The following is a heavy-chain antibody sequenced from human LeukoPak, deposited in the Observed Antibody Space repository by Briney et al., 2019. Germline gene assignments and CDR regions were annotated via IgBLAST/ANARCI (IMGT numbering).Heavy chain of an antibody. D-gene: IGHD7-27*01. J-gene: IGHJ6*03. Sequence: GASVKVSCKASGYTFTGYYMHWVRQAPGQGLEWMGWINPNSGGTNYAQKFQGWVTMTRDTSISTAYMELSRLRSDDTAVYYCARGPWSGVGYYYYMDVWGKGTTVTVSS. CDR2: INPNSGGT. CDR3: ARGPWSGVGYYYYMDV. V-gene: IGHV1-2*04. CDR1: GYTFTGYY.